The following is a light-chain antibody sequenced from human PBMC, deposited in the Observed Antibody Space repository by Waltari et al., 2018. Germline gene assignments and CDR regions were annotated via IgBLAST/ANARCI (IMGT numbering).Light chain of an antibody. CDR1: TGPVTTGQS. Sequence: QAVVTQEPSLTVSPGGTVTLTCASSTGPVTTGQSPLWYQQRPGQAPRTLIYHATTRHLWTPARFSGSLLGGKAALTLSGAQPEDDADYYCLLSYGGTVLFGGGTKLTVL. CDR3: LLSYGGTVL. CDR2: HAT. J-gene: IGLJ2*01. V-gene: IGLV7-46*01.